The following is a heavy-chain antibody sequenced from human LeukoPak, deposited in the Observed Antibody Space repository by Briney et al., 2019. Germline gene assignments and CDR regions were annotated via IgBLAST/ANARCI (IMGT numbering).Heavy chain of an antibody. CDR3: ARLGTNPLQYYFDY. D-gene: IGHD1-14*01. V-gene: IGHV1-69*13. CDR2: IIPIFGTA. CDR1: GGTFSSYA. J-gene: IGHJ4*02. Sequence: ASVKVSCKASGGTFSSYAISWVRQAPGQGLEWIGGIIPIFGTANYAQKFQGRVTITADVSTSTAYMELSSLRSEDTAVYYCARLGTNPLQYYFDYWGQGTLVTVSS.